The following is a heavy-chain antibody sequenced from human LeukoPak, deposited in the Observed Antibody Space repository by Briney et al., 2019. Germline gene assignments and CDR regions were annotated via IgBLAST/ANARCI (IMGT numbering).Heavy chain of an antibody. CDR2: IFFSGST. CDR1: GGSISSGDYY. CDR3: ARVRTTVAPYYFDY. V-gene: IGHV4-30-4*08. D-gene: IGHD4-23*01. J-gene: IGHJ4*02. Sequence: PSQTLSLTCTVSGGSISSGDYYWSWIRQPPGKGLEWIGYIFFSGSTNSDPSLKSRVTISADTSKNQFSLKLSSVTAADTAVYYCARVRTTVAPYYFDYWGQGTLVTVSS.